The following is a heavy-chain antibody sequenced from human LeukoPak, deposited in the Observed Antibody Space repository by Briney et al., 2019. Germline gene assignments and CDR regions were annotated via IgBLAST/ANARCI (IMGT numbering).Heavy chain of an antibody. CDR2: ISGSDSII. V-gene: IGHV3-23*01. CDR3: AKSTTVTTGMIFDY. D-gene: IGHD4-17*01. Sequence: GGSLRLSCAASGLTFSSYAMNWVRQAPGKGLEWVSGISGSDSIIHNAASVEGRFTISRDNSENTVYLQMNSLRAEGTAVYYCAKSTTVTTGMIFDYWGQGILVTVST. CDR1: GLTFSSYA. J-gene: IGHJ4*02.